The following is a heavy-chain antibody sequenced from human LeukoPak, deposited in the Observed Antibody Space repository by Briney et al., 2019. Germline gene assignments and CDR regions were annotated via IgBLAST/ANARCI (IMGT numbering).Heavy chain of an antibody. CDR2: INPNSDDT. CDR1: GYTFTGYY. J-gene: IGHJ4*02. CDR3: ARQDGDLDY. D-gene: IGHD4-17*01. V-gene: IGHV1-2*02. Sequence: GASVKVSCKASGYTFTGYYIYWVRQAPGQGLEWMGWINPNSDDTSYAQKFQGRVTITRDTSVSTAYMELSRLSSDDTAVYYCARQDGDLDYWGQGTLVTVSS.